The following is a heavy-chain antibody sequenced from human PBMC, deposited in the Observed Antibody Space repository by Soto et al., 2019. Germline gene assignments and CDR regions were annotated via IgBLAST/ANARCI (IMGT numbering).Heavy chain of an antibody. J-gene: IGHJ4*01. CDR1: GGSISSYY. CDR2: IYYSGST. CDR3: ARSPSDSYSSITIVRFDY. Sequence: SETLSLTCTVSGGSISSYYWSWIRQPPGKGLEWIGYIYYSGSTNYNPSLKSRVTISVDTSKNQFSLKLSSVTAADTAVYYCARSPSDSYSSITIVRFDYWGHGTLVTAPQ. V-gene: IGHV4-59*01. D-gene: IGHD2-2*01.